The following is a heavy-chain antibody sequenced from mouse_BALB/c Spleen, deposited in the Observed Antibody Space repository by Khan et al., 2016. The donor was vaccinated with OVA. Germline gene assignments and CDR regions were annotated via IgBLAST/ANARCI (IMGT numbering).Heavy chain of an antibody. D-gene: IGHD1-1*01. CDR2: ISYSGVT. CDR3: ARGNYYGYYFDY. J-gene: IGHJ2*01. CDR1: GYSIISGYA. V-gene: IGHV3-2*02. Sequence: EVQLQESGPGLVKPSQSLSLTCTVTGYSIISGYAWNWIRKFPGNKLEWMRYISYSGVTSYTPTLKSRTSITRDKSKNQFFLQLHSVTSEDTATYYCARGNYYGYYFDYWGQGTTLTVSS.